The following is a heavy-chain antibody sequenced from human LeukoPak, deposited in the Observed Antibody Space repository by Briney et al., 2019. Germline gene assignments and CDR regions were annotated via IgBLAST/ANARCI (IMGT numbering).Heavy chain of an antibody. D-gene: IGHD3-10*01. Sequence: GGSLRLSCAASGFTFSSYWMSWVRQAPGKGLEWVANIKQDGSEKYYVDSVKGRFTISRDNAKNSLYLQMSSLRAEDTAVYYCARDYSRVWFGELLSWGQGTLVTVSS. CDR1: GFTFSSYW. J-gene: IGHJ5*02. CDR2: IKQDGSEK. CDR3: ARDYSRVWFGELLS. V-gene: IGHV3-7*01.